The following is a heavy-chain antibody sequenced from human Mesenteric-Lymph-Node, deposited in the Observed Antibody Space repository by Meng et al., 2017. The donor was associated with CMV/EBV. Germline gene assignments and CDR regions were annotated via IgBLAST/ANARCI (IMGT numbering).Heavy chain of an antibody. CDR2: ISYDGSNK. CDR3: ARRRGYCSGGSCYDAYYYGMDV. CDR1: GFTFSSYA. D-gene: IGHD2-15*01. V-gene: IGHV3-30*04. J-gene: IGHJ6*02. Sequence: GGSLRLSCAASGFTFSSYAMHWVRQAPGKGLEWVAVISYDGSNKYYADSVKGRFTISRDNAKNSLYLQMNSLRAEDTAVYYCARRRGYCSGGSCYDAYYYGMDVWGQGTTVTVSS.